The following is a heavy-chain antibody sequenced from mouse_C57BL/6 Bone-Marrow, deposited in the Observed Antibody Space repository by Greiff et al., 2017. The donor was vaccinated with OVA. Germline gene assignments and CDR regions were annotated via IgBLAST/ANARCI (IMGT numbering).Heavy chain of an antibody. CDR3: TKTGYYGSSDYFDY. J-gene: IGHJ2*01. Sequence: QVTLKVSGPGILQPSQTLSLTCSFSGFSLSTFGMGVGWIRQPSGKGLEWLAHIWWDDDKYYNPALKSRLTISKDTSKNQVFLKIANVDTADTATYYCTKTGYYGSSDYFDYWGQGTTLTVSS. CDR2: IWWDDDK. D-gene: IGHD1-1*01. CDR1: GFSLSTFGMG. V-gene: IGHV8-8*01.